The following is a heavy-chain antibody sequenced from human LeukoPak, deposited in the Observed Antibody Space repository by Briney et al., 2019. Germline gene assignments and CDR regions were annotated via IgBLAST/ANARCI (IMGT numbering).Heavy chain of an antibody. Sequence: GASLQISCKGSGSSFTSYWIGWVRQLPGKGLEWMGIIYPGDSDTRYSPSFQGQVTISADKSISTAYLQWSSLKASDTAMYYCARSGAFDCSSTSCYPGSRVDWFDPWGQGTLVTVSS. CDR1: GSSFTSYW. CDR2: IYPGDSDT. D-gene: IGHD2-2*01. CDR3: ARSGAFDCSSTSCYPGSRVDWFDP. J-gene: IGHJ5*02. V-gene: IGHV5-51*01.